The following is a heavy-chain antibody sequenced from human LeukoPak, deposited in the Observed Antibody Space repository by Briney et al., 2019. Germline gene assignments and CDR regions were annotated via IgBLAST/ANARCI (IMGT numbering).Heavy chain of an antibody. Sequence: GGSLRLSCAASVFTVSSNYMSWVRQAPWKGLEWVSVIYSGGSTYYADSVKGRFTISRDNSKNTLYLQMNSLRAEDTAVYYCARARLGDYYYGMDVWGQGTTVTVSS. CDR1: VFTVSSNY. V-gene: IGHV3-53*01. CDR3: ARARLGDYYYGMDV. CDR2: IYSGGST. J-gene: IGHJ6*02. D-gene: IGHD3-16*01.